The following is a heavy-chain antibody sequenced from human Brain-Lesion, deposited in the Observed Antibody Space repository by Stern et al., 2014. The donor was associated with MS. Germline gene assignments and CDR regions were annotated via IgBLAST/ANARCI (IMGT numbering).Heavy chain of an antibody. D-gene: IGHD2-2*01. CDR2: IFNSGRT. V-gene: IGHV4-61*02. J-gene: IGHJ6*02. CDR1: GGSISSGGYY. Sequence: VQLEESGPGLVKPSQTLSLSCTVSGGSISSGGYYWSWIRQPAGKGLEWIGRIFNSGRTSYNPSLKSRVTILIDTSKNPFSLRLNSMTAADTAVYYCARGRVVPGFQYYATDVWGQGTTVIVSS. CDR3: ARGRVVPGFQYYATDV.